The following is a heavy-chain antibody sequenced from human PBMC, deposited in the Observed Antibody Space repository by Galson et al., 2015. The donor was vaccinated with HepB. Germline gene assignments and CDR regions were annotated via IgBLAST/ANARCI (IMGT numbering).Heavy chain of an antibody. V-gene: IGHV4-34*01. CDR3: TRGNRGFGVVIMKYGMDV. J-gene: IGHJ6*02. D-gene: IGHD3-3*01. CDR1: GGSFSGYY. CDR2: INPSGST. Sequence: SETLSLTCAVYGGSFSGYYWSWIRQPPGKGLEWIGEINPSGSTNYNPSLKSRVTISVDTSKNQFSLKLSSVTAADTAVYYCTRGNRGFGVVIMKYGMDVWGQGTTVTVSS.